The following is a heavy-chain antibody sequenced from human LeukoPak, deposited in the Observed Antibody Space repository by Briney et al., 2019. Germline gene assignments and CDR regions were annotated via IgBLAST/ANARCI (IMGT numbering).Heavy chain of an antibody. J-gene: IGHJ4*02. CDR2: INPNNGAT. D-gene: IGHD1-26*01. V-gene: IGHV1-2*06. CDR3: TRESGSYHGNDY. Sequence: ASVKVSCKASGYAFTGYYMHWVRQAPGQGLEWMGRINPNNGATNYAQKLQGRVTITGDTSISTAYMELSSLRSDDTAVYYCTRESGSYHGNDYWGQGTLVTVSS. CDR1: GYAFTGYY.